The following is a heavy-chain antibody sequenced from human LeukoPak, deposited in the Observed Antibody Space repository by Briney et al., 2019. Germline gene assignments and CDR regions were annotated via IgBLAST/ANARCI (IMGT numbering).Heavy chain of an antibody. CDR2: IIPIFGTA. V-gene: IGHV1-69*06. CDR1: GGTFSSYA. D-gene: IGHD3-22*01. J-gene: IGHJ3*02. CDR3: ARSSGGAYYDSSGYYYVNAFDI. Sequence: GASVKVSCKASGGTFSSYAISWVRQAPGQGLEWMGGIIPIFGTANYAQKFQGRVTITADKSTSTAYMELSSLRSEDTAVYYCARSSGGAYYDSSGYYYVNAFDIWGQGTMVTVSS.